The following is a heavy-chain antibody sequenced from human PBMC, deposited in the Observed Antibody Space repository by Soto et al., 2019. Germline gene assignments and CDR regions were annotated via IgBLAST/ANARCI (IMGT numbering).Heavy chain of an antibody. CDR1: GGSISSGGYS. J-gene: IGHJ4*02. CDR3: ASEYCSDGGCYNFDY. V-gene: IGHV4-30-2*01. D-gene: IGHD2-15*01. CDR2: MYHSGST. Sequence: SETLSLTCAVSGGSISSGGYSWSWIRQPPGKGLEWIGYMYHSGSTYYNPSLKSRVSISVDTSNNQFSLKLSSVTAADTAVYYCASEYCSDGGCYNFDYWGQGALVTVSS.